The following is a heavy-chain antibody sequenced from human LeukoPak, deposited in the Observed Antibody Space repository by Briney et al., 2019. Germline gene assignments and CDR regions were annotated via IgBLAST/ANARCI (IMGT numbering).Heavy chain of an antibody. D-gene: IGHD6-13*01. CDR2: INPTTGGT. V-gene: IGHV1-2*02. Sequence: ASVKVSCKASGYTLSGFYMHWVRQAPGQGLEWMGWINPTTGGTNYAQKFQGRATMTRDTSISTAYMEMSSLISDDTAVYYCATVAVRSTSWYVNYWGQGTLVTVSS. J-gene: IGHJ4*02. CDR3: ATVAVRSTSWYVNY. CDR1: GYTLSGFY.